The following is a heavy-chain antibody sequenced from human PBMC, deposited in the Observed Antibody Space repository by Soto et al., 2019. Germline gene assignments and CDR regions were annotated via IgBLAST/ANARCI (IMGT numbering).Heavy chain of an antibody. V-gene: IGHV4-30-4*01. D-gene: IGHD6-13*01. J-gene: IGHJ4*02. CDR3: AREPIYSSSFDY. CDR1: GGSISSGDYY. CDR2: IYYSGST. Sequence: SETLSLTCTVSGGSISSGDYYWSWIRQPPGKGLEWIGYIYYSGSTYYNPSLKSRVTISVDASKNQFSLKLSSVTAADTAVYYCAREPIYSSSFDYWGQGTLVTVSS.